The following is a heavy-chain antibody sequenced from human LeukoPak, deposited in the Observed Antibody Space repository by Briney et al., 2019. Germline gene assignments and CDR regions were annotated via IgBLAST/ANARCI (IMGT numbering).Heavy chain of an antibody. V-gene: IGHV1-2*02. CDR2: INPNNGVI. J-gene: IGHJ4*01. Sequence: SCKXSGXTFIGXXXXXVRXXXXQGLEWMGWINPNNGVIHFAQKFQGRVTITRETAISTVYVDVSGLRGDDTAVYYCVXTQILDCWGXXXXXXXSS. CDR3: VXTQILDC. CDR1: GXTFIGXX.